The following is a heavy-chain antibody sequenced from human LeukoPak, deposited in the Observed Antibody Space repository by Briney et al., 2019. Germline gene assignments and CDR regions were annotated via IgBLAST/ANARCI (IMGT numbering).Heavy chain of an antibody. J-gene: IGHJ4*02. V-gene: IGHV3-30*03. Sequence: GGSLRLSCAASGFTFSSYSMNWVRQAPGKGLEWVAVISYDGSNKYYADSVKGRFTISRDNSKNTLYLQMNSLRAEDTAVYYCARGRGIGYSYGLFDYWGQGTLVTVSS. CDR2: ISYDGSNK. CDR1: GFTFSSYS. CDR3: ARGRGIGYSYGLFDY. D-gene: IGHD5-18*01.